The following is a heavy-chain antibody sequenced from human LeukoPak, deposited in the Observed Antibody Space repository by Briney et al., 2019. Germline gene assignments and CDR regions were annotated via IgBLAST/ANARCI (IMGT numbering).Heavy chain of an antibody. D-gene: IGHD4-17*01. J-gene: IGHJ4*02. CDR2: IKSETDGGTT. Sequence: GGSLRLSCAASGFTFSNAWMSWVRQAPGKGLEWVGRIKSETDGGTTDYAAPVKGRFTISRDDSKNTLYVQMNSLKTEDTAVYYYPTDLWTTVTRNDYWGQGTLVTVSS. V-gene: IGHV3-15*01. CDR3: PTDLWTTVTRNDY. CDR1: GFTFSNAW.